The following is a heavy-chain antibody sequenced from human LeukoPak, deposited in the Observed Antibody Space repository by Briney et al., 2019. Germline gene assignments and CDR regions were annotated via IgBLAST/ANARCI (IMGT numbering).Heavy chain of an antibody. Sequence: SETLSLTCGVSSEFFSGYYWGWIRQPPGKGLEWIGDINDSETTKYNPTLKSRVTISIDTSKKQFSLKVKSVTAADTAVYFCARLPLGAFGEVLNFDFWGQGTLVTVSS. V-gene: IGHV4-34*01. CDR3: ARLPLGAFGEVLNFDF. CDR2: INDSETT. D-gene: IGHD3-10*01. CDR1: SEFFSGYY. J-gene: IGHJ4*02.